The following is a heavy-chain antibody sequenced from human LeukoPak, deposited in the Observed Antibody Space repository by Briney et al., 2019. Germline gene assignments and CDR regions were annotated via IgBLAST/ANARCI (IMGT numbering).Heavy chain of an antibody. V-gene: IGHV6-1*01. CDR3: ARVASVAGSPNWFDP. CDR2: TYDRCKWYN. J-gene: IGHJ5*02. D-gene: IGHD6-19*01. Sequence: SQTLSLTCAISGDSVSSNSAAWNWIRQSPSRGLEWLGRTYDRCKWYNDYAVSVKSRITITPDTSKNQFSLQLNSVTPEDTAVYYCARVASVAGSPNWFDPWGQGTLVTVSS. CDR1: GDSVSSNSAA.